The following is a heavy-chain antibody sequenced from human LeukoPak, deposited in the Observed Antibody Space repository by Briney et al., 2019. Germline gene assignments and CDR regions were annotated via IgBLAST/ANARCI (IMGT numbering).Heavy chain of an antibody. CDR2: VCGSGST. V-gene: IGHV3-23*01. D-gene: IGHD1-26*01. J-gene: IGHJ4*02. CDR3: AKDSRESTVRVFDS. Sequence: GGSLRLSCAASGFTISSFALTWVRQAPGTGLEWVSSVCGSGSTYYADSVKGRFAISTDTAKNTMYLQMNSLRAEDTAIYYCAKDSRESTVRVFDSWGQGILVIVSS. CDR1: GFTISSFA.